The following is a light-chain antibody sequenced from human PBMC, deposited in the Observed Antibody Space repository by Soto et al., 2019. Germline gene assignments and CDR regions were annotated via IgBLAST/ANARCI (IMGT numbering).Light chain of an antibody. CDR2: AAS. CDR3: QQAYSFPRT. Sequence: DIQLTQSPSSVSASVGDRVTITCRASQGISSCLAWYQQKPGKAPKLLLYAASSFQNGVPSRFSGSGNGTDFAHAISGRHPEDFATDYCQQAYSFPRTFGQGTMVEIK. J-gene: IGKJ1*01. CDR1: QGISSC. V-gene: IGKV1-12*01.